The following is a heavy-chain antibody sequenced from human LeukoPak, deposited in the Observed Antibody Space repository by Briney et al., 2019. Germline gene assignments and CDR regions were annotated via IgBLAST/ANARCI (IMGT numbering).Heavy chain of an antibody. CDR1: GASVSGSPYY. D-gene: IGHD1-26*01. V-gene: IGHV4-39*07. Sequence: PSETLSLTCTVSGASVSGSPYYWGWIRQPPGKGLEWIGSMYYRGSTYHNPSLKSRVTISVDTSKNQFSLKLSSVTAADTAVYYCATTTIRLGYWGQGTLVTVSS. J-gene: IGHJ4*02. CDR2: MYYRGST. CDR3: ATTTIRLGY.